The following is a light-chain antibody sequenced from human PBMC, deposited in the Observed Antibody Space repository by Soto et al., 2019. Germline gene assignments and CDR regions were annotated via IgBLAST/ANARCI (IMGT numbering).Light chain of an antibody. V-gene: IGKV1-5*01. Sequence: DIQMTQSPSALSASVGDRATITCRASQSISSWLAWYQQKPGKAPKPLIYDASSLESGVPSRFSGSGSGTEFTLTISSLQPDDFATYYCQQYNSYSLWTFGQGTKVDIK. CDR3: QQYNSYSLWT. J-gene: IGKJ1*01. CDR1: QSISSW. CDR2: DAS.